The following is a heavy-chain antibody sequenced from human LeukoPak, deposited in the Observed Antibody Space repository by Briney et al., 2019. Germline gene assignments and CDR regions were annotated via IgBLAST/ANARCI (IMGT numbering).Heavy chain of an antibody. CDR3: AKSPAVAGLVGYYYMDV. V-gene: IGHV3-30*02. CDR1: GFTFSGSA. J-gene: IGHJ6*03. Sequence: GGSLRLSCAASGFTFSGSALHWVRQAPGKGLEWVAFIRYDGSNKYYADSVKGRFTISRDNSKNTLYLQMNSLRAEDTAVYYCAKSPAVAGLVGYYYMDVWGKGTTVTISS. D-gene: IGHD6-19*01. CDR2: IRYDGSNK.